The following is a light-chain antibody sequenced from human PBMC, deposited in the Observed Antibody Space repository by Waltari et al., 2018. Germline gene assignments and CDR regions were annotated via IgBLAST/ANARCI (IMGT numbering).Light chain of an antibody. CDR2: RNN. Sequence: QSVLTQPPSASGTPGQRVTISCSASSSNSGSNYAYWYQQLPGTAPKLLIYRNNQRPSGVPDRFSGSKSGTSASLAISGLRSEDEADYYCAAWDDSLSGPVFGGGTKLTVL. CDR3: AAWDDSLSGPV. CDR1: SSNSGSNY. V-gene: IGLV1-47*01. J-gene: IGLJ2*01.